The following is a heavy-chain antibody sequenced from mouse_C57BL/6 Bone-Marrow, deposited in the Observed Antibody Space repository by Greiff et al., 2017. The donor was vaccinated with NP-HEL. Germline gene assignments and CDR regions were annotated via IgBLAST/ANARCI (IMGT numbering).Heavy chain of an antibody. J-gene: IGHJ3*01. D-gene: IGHD2-3*01. CDR1: GYTFTNYW. CDR3: ARWYGYYSWFAY. Sequence: VQLVESGAELVRPGTSVKMSCKASGYTFTNYWIGWAKQRPGHGLEWIGDIYPGGGYTNYNEKFKGKATLTADKSSSTAYMQFSSLTSEDSAIYYCARWYGYYSWFAYWGQGTLVTVSA. CDR2: IYPGGGYT. V-gene: IGHV1-63*01.